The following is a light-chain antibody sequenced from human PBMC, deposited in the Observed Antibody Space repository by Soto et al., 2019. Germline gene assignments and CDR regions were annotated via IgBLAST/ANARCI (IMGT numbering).Light chain of an antibody. CDR3: QHYNSYSEA. Sequence: DIQMTQSPSTLSVSVGDRVTITCRASQTISSWLAWYQQKPGKAPKLLIYKASTLKSGVPSRFSGSGSGTEFTLTISSLQPDDFAIYYCQHYNSYSEAFGQGTKVDI. CDR2: KAS. J-gene: IGKJ1*01. V-gene: IGKV1-5*03. CDR1: QTISSW.